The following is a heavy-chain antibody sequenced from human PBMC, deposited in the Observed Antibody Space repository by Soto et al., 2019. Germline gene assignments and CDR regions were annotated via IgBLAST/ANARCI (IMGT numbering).Heavy chain of an antibody. CDR1: GFTFSSYA. J-gene: IGHJ4*02. Sequence: QVQLVESGGGVVQPGRSLRLSCAASGFTFSSYAMHWVRQAPGKGLERVAVISYDGSNKYYADSVKGRFTISRDNSKNTLYLQMNSLRAEDTAVYYCARARSDRYCISTSCYFKTIDYWGQGTLVTVSS. CDR3: ARARSDRYCISTSCYFKTIDY. D-gene: IGHD2-2*01. V-gene: IGHV3-30-3*01. CDR2: ISYDGSNK.